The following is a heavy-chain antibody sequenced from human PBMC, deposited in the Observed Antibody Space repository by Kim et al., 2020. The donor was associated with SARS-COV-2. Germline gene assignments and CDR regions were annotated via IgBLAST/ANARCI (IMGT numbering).Heavy chain of an antibody. CDR2: INGDGSTT. D-gene: IGHD3-16*02. J-gene: IGHJ4*02. Sequence: GGSLRLSCAASGFIFSSYWMHWVRQAPGKGLVWVSRINGDGSTTTYADSVKGRFTISRDNAKDTLYLQMNTLTAEDTAVYYCARDVYHKIDQWGQGTLVTVSS. V-gene: IGHV3-74*01. CDR3: ARDVYHKIDQ. CDR1: GFIFSSYW.